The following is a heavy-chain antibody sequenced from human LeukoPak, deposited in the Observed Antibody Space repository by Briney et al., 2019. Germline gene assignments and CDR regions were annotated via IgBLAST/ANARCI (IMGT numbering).Heavy chain of an antibody. D-gene: IGHD6-6*01. V-gene: IGHV3-30-3*01. CDR2: ISYDGSNK. CDR3: ASIAARPGY. J-gene: IGHJ4*02. Sequence: PGGSLRLSCAASGFTFSSYAMHWVRQAPGKGLEWVAVISYDGSNKYYADSVKGRFTISRDNSKNTLYLQMNSLRAEDTAVYYCASIAARPGYWGQGTLVTVSS. CDR1: GFTFSSYA.